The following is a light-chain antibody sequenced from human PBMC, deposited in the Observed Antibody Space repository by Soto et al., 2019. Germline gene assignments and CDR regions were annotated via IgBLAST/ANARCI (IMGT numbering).Light chain of an antibody. CDR3: QQYGSSMIT. V-gene: IGKV3-20*01. CDR2: GAS. J-gene: IGKJ5*01. CDR1: QSVSSSY. Sequence: EIVLAQSPGTLSLPPVKRPTLSCMASQSVSSSYLAWYQQKPGQAPRLLIYGASSRATGIPDRFSGSGSGTDFTLTISRLEPEDFAVYYCQQYGSSMITFGQGTRLEIK.